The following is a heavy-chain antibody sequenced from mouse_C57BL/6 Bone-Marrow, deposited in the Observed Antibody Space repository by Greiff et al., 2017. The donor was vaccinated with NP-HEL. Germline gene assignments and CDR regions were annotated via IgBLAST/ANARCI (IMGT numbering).Heavy chain of an antibody. CDR2: ISNGGGST. J-gene: IGHJ1*03. CDR3: ARQGVKYFDV. Sequence: EVKVVESGGGLVQPGGSLKLSCAASGFTFSDYYMYWVRQTPEKRLEWVAYISNGGGSTYYPDTVKGRFHITIDNAKNTLYLQMSRLKSEDTAMYYCARQGVKYFDVWGTGTTVTVSS. D-gene: IGHD2-2*01. CDR1: GFTFSDYY. V-gene: IGHV5-12*01.